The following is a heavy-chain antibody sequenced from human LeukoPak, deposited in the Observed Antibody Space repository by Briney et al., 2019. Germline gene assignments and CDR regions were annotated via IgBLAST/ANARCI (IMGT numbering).Heavy chain of an antibody. CDR2: IYTSGST. D-gene: IGHD3-3*01. CDR3: AREQYYDFWSGYSFDY. J-gene: IGHJ4*02. V-gene: IGHV4-61*02. Sequence: TLSLTCTVSGGSISSGSYYWSWIRQPAGKGLEWIGRIYTSGSTNYNPSLKSRVTISVDTSKNQFSLKLSSVTAADTAVYYCAREQYYDFWSGYSFDYWGQGTLVTVSS. CDR1: GGSISSGSYY.